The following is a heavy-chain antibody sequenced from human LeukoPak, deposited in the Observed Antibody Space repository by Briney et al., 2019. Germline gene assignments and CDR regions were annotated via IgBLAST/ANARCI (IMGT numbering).Heavy chain of an antibody. CDR3: ARVSIAAAGTPAFDI. Sequence: PSETLSLTCTVSGGSISSGDYYWSWIRQPPGKGLEWIGYIYYSGSTNYNPSLKSRVTISVDTSKNQFSLKLSSVTAADTAVYYCARVSIAAAGTPAFDIWGQGTMVTVSS. CDR1: GGSISSGDYY. V-gene: IGHV4-61*08. D-gene: IGHD6-13*01. J-gene: IGHJ3*02. CDR2: IYYSGST.